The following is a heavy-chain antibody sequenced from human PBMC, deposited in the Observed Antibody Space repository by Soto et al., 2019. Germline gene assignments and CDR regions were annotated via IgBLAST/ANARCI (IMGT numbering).Heavy chain of an antibody. Sequence: PGGSLRLSCAASGFSFSDYSMNWVRQAPGKGLEWVSSISSSSSYIYYADSVKGRFTISRDNAKNSLYLQMNSLRAEDTAVYYCARERSLLWFGELLYPPNDYWGQGTLVTVSS. CDR1: GFSFSDYS. CDR2: ISSSSSYI. V-gene: IGHV3-21*01. D-gene: IGHD3-10*01. J-gene: IGHJ4*02. CDR3: ARERSLLWFGELLYPPNDY.